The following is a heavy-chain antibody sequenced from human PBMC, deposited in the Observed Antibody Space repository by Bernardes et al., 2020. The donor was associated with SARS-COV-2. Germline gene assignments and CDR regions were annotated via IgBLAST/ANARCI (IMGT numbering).Heavy chain of an antibody. CDR1: GDSISSGSNY. J-gene: IGHJ4*01. CDR3: ARGRSAYQFDY. Sequence: TLSLTCAVSGDSISSGSNYWHWIRQPAGKGLEWIGRIYTSVSTNYNPSLKSRVTISVDTSKNQFSLRLTSVTAADTAMYFCARGRSAYQFDYWGQGTLVFVSS. D-gene: IGHD2-2*01. CDR2: IYTSVST. V-gene: IGHV4-61*02.